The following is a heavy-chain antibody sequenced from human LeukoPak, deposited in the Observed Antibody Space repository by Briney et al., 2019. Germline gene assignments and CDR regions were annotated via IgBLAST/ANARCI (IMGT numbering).Heavy chain of an antibody. CDR2: ISAYNGNT. V-gene: IGHV1-18*01. D-gene: IGHD5-18*01. Sequence: PRASVKVSCKASGYTFTSYGISWVRQALGQGLEWMGWISAYNGNTNYAQKLQGRVTMTTDTSTSTAYMELRSLRSDDTAMYYCARVDTAMVAFDYWGQGTLVTVSS. CDR1: GYTFTSYG. CDR3: ARVDTAMVAFDY. J-gene: IGHJ4*02.